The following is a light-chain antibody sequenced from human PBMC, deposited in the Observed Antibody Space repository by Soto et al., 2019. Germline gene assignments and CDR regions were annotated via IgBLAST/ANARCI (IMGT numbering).Light chain of an antibody. J-gene: IGKJ1*01. CDR3: QKYDSAPRT. Sequence: DIQMTQSPSSLSASVGDSVTITCRASQGINNYLAWFQWKPGKVPVLLIYAASTLKPGVPSRLRGSGAGTDFTLPIRSLQPEDFAPYYCQKYDSAPRTFGQGTKVEIK. CDR2: AAS. V-gene: IGKV1-27*01. CDR1: QGINNY.